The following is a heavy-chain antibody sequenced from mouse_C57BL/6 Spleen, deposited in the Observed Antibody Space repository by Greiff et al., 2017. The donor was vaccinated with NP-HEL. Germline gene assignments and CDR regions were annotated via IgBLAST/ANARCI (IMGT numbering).Heavy chain of an antibody. D-gene: IGHD3-1*01. CDR1: GYTLTSYW. V-gene: IGHV1-50*01. Sequence: QVHVKQPGAELVKPGASVKLSCKASGYTLTSYWMQWVKQRPGQGLEWIGEIDPSDSYTNTNQKFKGKATLTVDTSSSTAYMQLSSLTSEDSAVYYCARLGFDYWGQGTTLTVSS. CDR2: IDPSDSYT. CDR3: ARLGFDY. J-gene: IGHJ2*01.